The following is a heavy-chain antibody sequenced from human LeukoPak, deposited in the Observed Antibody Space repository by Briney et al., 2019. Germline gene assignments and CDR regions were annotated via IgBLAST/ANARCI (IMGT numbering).Heavy chain of an antibody. Sequence: GGSLTLSCAASGFTFSSYDIHWVRQAPGTGLELVALISSDRGNTYFPHSVKGRFTISTDNSKNTLYLQMNSLRPEDTAVYYCAKCCPMDVWGQGTTVTVSS. CDR2: ISSDRGNT. J-gene: IGHJ6*02. V-gene: IGHV3-30*18. CDR3: AKCCPMDV. D-gene: IGHD4/OR15-4a*01. CDR1: GFTFSSYD.